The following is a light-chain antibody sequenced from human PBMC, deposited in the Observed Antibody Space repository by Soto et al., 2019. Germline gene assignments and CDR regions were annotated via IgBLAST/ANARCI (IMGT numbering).Light chain of an antibody. Sequence: QSALTHPASVSGSPGQSITISCTGTSRDVGGYNYVSWYQQHPGKAPKLMIYDVSNRPSGVSNRFSGSKSGNTASLTISGLQAEDEADYYCSSYTGSSTYVVFGGGTKLTVL. CDR2: DVS. V-gene: IGLV2-14*01. CDR3: SSYTGSSTYVV. CDR1: SRDVGGYNY. J-gene: IGLJ2*01.